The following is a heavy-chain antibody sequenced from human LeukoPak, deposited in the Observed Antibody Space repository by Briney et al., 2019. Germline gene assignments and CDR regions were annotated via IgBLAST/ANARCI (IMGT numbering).Heavy chain of an antibody. CDR3: ARHSGGNDY. Sequence: SETLSLTCAVYGGSFSGYYWSWIRQPPGKGLEWIGEINHSGSTNYNPSLKSRVTISVDTSKNQFSLKLSSVTAADTAVYYCARHSGGNDYWGQGTLVTVSS. V-gene: IGHV4-34*01. J-gene: IGHJ4*02. CDR2: INHSGST. D-gene: IGHD2-15*01. CDR1: GGSFSGYY.